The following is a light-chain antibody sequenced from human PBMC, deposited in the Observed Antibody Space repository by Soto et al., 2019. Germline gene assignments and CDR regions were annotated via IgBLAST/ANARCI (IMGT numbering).Light chain of an antibody. J-gene: IGKJ5*01. V-gene: IGKV3-11*01. CDR3: HQRYNWPRVT. Sequence: TQSPSTLSLSPGERVTLSCRASQSVSNSLAWYQQKPGQPPRLLIYDVSNRATGIPARFSGSGSGTDFTLTITSLEPEDFAVYFCHQRYNWPRVTFAQGTRLEIK. CDR2: DVS. CDR1: QSVSNS.